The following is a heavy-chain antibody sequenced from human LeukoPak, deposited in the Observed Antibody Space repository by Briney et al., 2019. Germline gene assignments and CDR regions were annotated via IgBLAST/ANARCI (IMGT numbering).Heavy chain of an antibody. D-gene: IGHD2-15*01. J-gene: IGHJ2*01. CDR2: IYYSGST. V-gene: IGHV4-59*01. CDR1: GGFISSYY. Sequence: SSETLSLTCTVSGGFISSYYWSWIRQPPGKGLEWIGNIYYSGSTNYNPSLKSRVTISVDTSKNQFSLKLSSVTAADTAVYYCARAEGIKPLRYFDLWGRGTLVTVSS. CDR3: ARAEGIKPLRYFDL.